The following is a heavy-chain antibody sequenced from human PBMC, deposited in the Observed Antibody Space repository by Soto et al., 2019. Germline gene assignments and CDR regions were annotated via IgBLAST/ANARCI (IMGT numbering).Heavy chain of an antibody. D-gene: IGHD3-10*01. CDR2: INPYNGNT. CDR3: ARDLSYMNFDY. CDR1: GYTFTSYS. V-gene: IGHV1-18*01. J-gene: IGHJ4*02. Sequence: QVQLVQSGAEVKKPGASVKVSCKASGYTFTSYSISWVRQAPGQGLEWMGWINPYNGNTNYAQKVQGRVTMTTDTSTSTASMELRSLRADDTAVYYCARDLSYMNFDYWGQGTLVTVSS.